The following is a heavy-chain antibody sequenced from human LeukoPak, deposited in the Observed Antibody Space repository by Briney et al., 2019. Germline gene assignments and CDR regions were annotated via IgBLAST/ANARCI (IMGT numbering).Heavy chain of an antibody. J-gene: IGHJ4*02. V-gene: IGHV3-53*01. CDR2: INSGGTT. CDR1: GFSVSTNY. Sequence: PGGSLRLSCAASGFSVSTNYMNWVRQAPGQGLEWVSVINSGGTTHYEDSVKGRFTISRDNSKNTLYLQMNSLRAEDTAVYYCARDLYYYGSGSDNFLYYWGQGTLVTVSS. CDR3: ARDLYYYGSGSDNFLYY. D-gene: IGHD3-10*01.